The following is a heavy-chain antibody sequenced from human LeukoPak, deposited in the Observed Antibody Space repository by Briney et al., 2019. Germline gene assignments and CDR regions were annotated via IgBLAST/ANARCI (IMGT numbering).Heavy chain of an antibody. CDR3: AREIPLVATVSLGSDLGYDAFDI. Sequence: ASVKVSCKASGGTFSSYAISWVRQAPGQGLEWMGGIIPIFGTANYAQKFQGRVTITADESTSTAYMELSSLRSEDTAVYYCAREIPLVATVSLGSDLGYDAFDIWGQGTMVTVSS. V-gene: IGHV1-69*13. CDR1: GGTFSSYA. D-gene: IGHD5-12*01. CDR2: IIPIFGTA. J-gene: IGHJ3*02.